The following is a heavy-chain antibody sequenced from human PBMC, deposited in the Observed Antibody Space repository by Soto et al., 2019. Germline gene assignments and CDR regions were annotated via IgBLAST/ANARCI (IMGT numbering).Heavy chain of an antibody. Sequence: QVQLVQSGAEVKKPGASVKVSCKASGYTFTGYDINWVRQATGQGLEWVGWMNPSSGNTGYAERFQGRVTMTRDASTSTAYMDRSRLRSEDTAVYYCVRVGGGDYVYWGRGTLVTVSS. V-gene: IGHV1-8*01. CDR1: GYTFTGYD. CDR2: MNPSSGNT. CDR3: VRVGGGDYVY. D-gene: IGHD4-17*01. J-gene: IGHJ4*02.